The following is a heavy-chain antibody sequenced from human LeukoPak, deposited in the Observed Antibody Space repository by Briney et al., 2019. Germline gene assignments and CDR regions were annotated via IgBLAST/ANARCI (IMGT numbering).Heavy chain of an antibody. D-gene: IGHD2-2*01. CDR2: ISYDGSNK. CDR1: GFNFSSFW. J-gene: IGHJ5*02. V-gene: IGHV3-30-3*01. CDR3: ARSYCSSTSCYEWGDSGWFDP. Sequence: GGSLRLSCAASGFNFSSFWMNWVRQAPGKGLEWVAVISYDGSNKYYADSVKGRFTISRDNSKNTLYLQMNSLRAEDTAVYYCARSYCSSTSCYEWGDSGWFDPWGQGTLVTVSS.